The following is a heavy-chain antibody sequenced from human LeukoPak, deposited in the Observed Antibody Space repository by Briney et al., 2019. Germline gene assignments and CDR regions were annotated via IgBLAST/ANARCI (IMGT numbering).Heavy chain of an antibody. Sequence: GRSLRLSCAASGFTFGHYAMHWVSQAPGKGLEWVAVIAYDGSNKFYADSVKGRLTISRDNSKNTLYLQMNSLRAEDRAVYYCVRENYGEYYFDYWGQGTLVTVSS. CDR3: VRENYGEYYFDY. D-gene: IGHD4-17*01. V-gene: IGHV3-30-3*01. J-gene: IGHJ4*02. CDR2: IAYDGSNK. CDR1: GFTFGHYA.